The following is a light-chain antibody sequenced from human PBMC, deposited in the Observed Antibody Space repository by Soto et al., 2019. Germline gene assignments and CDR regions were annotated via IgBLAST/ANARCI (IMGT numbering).Light chain of an antibody. Sequence: DIQITQSPSSLSASVGDRFTITCQASQDISNYLNWYQQKLGKAPKLLIYDASNLETGVPSRFSGSGSGTDFTFTISSLQPEDIATYYCQQYSHLITFGQGTRLEI. J-gene: IGKJ5*01. V-gene: IGKV1-33*01. CDR2: DAS. CDR3: QQYSHLIT. CDR1: QDISNY.